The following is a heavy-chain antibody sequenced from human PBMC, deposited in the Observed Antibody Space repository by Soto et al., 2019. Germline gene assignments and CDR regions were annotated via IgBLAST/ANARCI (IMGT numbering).Heavy chain of an antibody. CDR1: GYTFTSYG. V-gene: IGHV1-18*01. CDR3: ARVYCSGGSCYLGDFDY. J-gene: IGHJ4*02. D-gene: IGHD2-15*01. CDR2: ISAYNGNT. Sequence: QVQLVQSGAEVKKPGASVKVSCKASGYTFTSYGIRWVRQAPGQGLEWMGWISAYNGNTNYAQKLQGRVTMTTDTSTSTAYMELRSLRSDDPAVYYCARVYCSGGSCYLGDFDYWGQGTLVTVSS.